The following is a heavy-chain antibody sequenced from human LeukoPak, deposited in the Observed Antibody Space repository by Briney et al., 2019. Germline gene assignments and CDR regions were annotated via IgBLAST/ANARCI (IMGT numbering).Heavy chain of an antibody. Sequence: GGSLRLSCAASGFTFSSYGMHWVRQAPGKGLEWVAFIRYDGSNKYYADSVRGRFTISRDNSKNTLYLQMNSLRAEDTAVYYCAKDRVRYCSSTSCFFFDYWGQGTLVTVSS. J-gene: IGHJ4*02. CDR2: IRYDGSNK. CDR3: AKDRVRYCSSTSCFFFDY. V-gene: IGHV3-30*02. CDR1: GFTFSSYG. D-gene: IGHD2-2*01.